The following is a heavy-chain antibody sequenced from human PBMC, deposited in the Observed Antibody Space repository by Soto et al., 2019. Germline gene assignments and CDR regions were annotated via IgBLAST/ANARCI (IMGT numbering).Heavy chain of an antibody. CDR1: GFKYNTYG. Sequence: QVQLVESGGGVVQPGGSLILSCEAPGFKYNTYGMHWVHQSPGKGLEWVAIIWYEGSNKNYADSVKGRFDSSRDNAKNTLWLQMKNVRDEDTAVYYCAREKGPVAARSSFEHWGQGTMVTVS. D-gene: IGHD6-13*01. CDR3: AREKGPVAARSSFEH. J-gene: IGHJ5*02. CDR2: IWYEGSNK. V-gene: IGHV3-33*01.